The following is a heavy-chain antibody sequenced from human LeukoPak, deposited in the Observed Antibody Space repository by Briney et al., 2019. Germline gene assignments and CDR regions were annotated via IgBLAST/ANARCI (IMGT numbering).Heavy chain of an antibody. D-gene: IGHD3-22*01. V-gene: IGHV3-23*01. CDR2: ISGGGGDT. CDR1: GFTFSSFW. CDR3: AKDQNYESSGYYGGFDY. J-gene: IGHJ4*02. Sequence: GGSLRLSCAASGFTFSSFWMSWVRQAPGKGLEWVSGISGGGGDTYYADSVKGRFTISRDNSKNTLNLRMDSLRAEDTALYYCAKDQNYESSGYYGGFDYWGQGTLVTVSS.